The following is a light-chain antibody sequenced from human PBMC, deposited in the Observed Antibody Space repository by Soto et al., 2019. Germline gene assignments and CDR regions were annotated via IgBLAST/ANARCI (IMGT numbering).Light chain of an antibody. CDR1: SSDIGSYKY. CDR3: SSYTSSSTVL. V-gene: IGLV2-14*01. J-gene: IGLJ2*01. Sequence: QSDLTQPASVSGSPGQSITISCTGTSSDIGSYKYVSWYQQHPGKAPKLMIYEVSNRPSGVSNRFSGSKSGNTASLTISGLQAEDEADYYCSSYTSSSTVLFGGGTKLTIL. CDR2: EVS.